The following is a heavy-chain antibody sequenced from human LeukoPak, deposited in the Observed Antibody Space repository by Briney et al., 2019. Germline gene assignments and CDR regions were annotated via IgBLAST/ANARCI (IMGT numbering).Heavy chain of an antibody. V-gene: IGHV4-61*01. Sequence: SETLSLTCTVSGYSISSGYYWGWIRQPPGKGLEWIGYIYYSGSTNYNPSLKSRVTISVDTSKNQFSLKLSSVTAADTAVYYCAREDRHGSGSLPDYWGQGTLVTVSS. D-gene: IGHD3-10*01. CDR2: IYYSGST. J-gene: IGHJ4*02. CDR3: AREDRHGSGSLPDY. CDR1: GYSISSGYY.